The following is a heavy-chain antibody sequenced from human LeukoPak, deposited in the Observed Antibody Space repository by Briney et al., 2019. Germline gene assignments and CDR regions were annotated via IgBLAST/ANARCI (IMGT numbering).Heavy chain of an antibody. CDR2: IYYSRST. Sequence: SETLSLTCTVSGASISSGGYYWNWIRQPPGKGLEWIGYIYYSRSTSYSQSLKSRLTISVDTSKNQFSLKLSSVTAADTAVYYCARDGYNSGYFDYWGQGTLVTVSS. V-gene: IGHV4-30-4*01. CDR1: GASISSGGYY. D-gene: IGHD5-24*01. CDR3: ARDGYNSGYFDY. J-gene: IGHJ4*02.